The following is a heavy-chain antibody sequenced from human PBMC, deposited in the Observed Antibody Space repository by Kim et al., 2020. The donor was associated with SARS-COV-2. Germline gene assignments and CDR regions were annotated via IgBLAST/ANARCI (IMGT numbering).Heavy chain of an antibody. D-gene: IGHD3-10*01. V-gene: IGHV5-10-1*01. Sequence: GESLKISCKGSGYSFTSYWISWVRQMPGKGLEWMGRNDPSDSYTNYSPSFQGHITISAEKPISTAYLQRSSRKASDTAMYYFSRLQVDYYGSGHYYYYGMDVWGQGTTVTVSS. CDR1: GYSFTSYW. CDR3: SRLQVDYYGSGHYYYYGMDV. J-gene: IGHJ6*02. CDR2: NDPSDSYT.